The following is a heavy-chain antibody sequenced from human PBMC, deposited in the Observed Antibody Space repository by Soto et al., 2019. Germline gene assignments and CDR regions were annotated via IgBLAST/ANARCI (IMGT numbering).Heavy chain of an antibody. V-gene: IGHV3-23*01. CDR3: AKGKAIVVVVAASDY. J-gene: IGHJ4*02. CDR2: ISGSGGST. D-gene: IGHD2-15*01. Sequence: EVQLLESGGGLVQPGGSLRLSCAASGFTFSSYAMSWVRQAPGKGLEWVSAISGSGGSTYYADSVKGRFTISRDNSKNSLYLQMNSLRAEDTAVYYCAKGKAIVVVVAASDYWGQGTLVTVSS. CDR1: GFTFSSYA.